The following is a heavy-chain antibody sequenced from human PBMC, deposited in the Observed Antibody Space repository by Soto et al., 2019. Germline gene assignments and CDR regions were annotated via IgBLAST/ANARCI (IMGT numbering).Heavy chain of an antibody. CDR3: ARFGGPRIFDY. CDR2: ISAYNVGT. CDR1: GYTFSHYG. Sequence: QVQLVQSGAEVKKPGASVKVSCKASGYTFSHYGITWVRQAPGQGLEWMGWISAYNVGTNYAQKFQGRVTMTTDTPTSTAYMELRSLRSDATAVYYCARFGGPRIFDYWGQGTLVTVST. D-gene: IGHD3-16*01. V-gene: IGHV1-18*01. J-gene: IGHJ4*02.